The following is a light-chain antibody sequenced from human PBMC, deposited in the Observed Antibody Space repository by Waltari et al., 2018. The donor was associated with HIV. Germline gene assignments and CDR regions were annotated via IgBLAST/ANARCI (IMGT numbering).Light chain of an antibody. CDR2: KDS. CDR3: QSADSSNTWV. CDR1: ALPKKY. J-gene: IGLJ3*02. V-gene: IGLV3-25*03. Sequence: SYELTQPPSVSVSPGQTARITCSGAALPKKYAYWYQQKPGQAPVLMIYKDSERPSGIPERFSASSSGTTVTLTISGVQAEDEADYYCQSADSSNTWVFGGGTKLTVL.